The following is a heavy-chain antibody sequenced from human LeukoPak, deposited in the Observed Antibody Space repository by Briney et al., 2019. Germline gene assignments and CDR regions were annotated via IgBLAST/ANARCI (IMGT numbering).Heavy chain of an antibody. CDR3: VHAAYNFNPGSA. D-gene: IGHD1-20*01. Sequence: GGSLRLSCATSGFVFRNYWMSWVRQVPGKGLEWVASISLDAGATTYLDSVKGRFIISRDNAKNSLCLQLNSLRADDTAVYYCVHAAYNFNPGSAWGQGTLVTVSS. J-gene: IGHJ5*02. CDR1: GFVFRNYW. V-gene: IGHV3-7*01. CDR2: ISLDAGAT.